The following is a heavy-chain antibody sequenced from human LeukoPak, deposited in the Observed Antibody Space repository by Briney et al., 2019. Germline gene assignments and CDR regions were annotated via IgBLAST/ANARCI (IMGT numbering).Heavy chain of an antibody. D-gene: IGHD3-10*01. CDR1: GFTFSDYY. V-gene: IGHV3-11*01. CDR2: ISSSGTTI. Sequence: GGSLRLSCAASGFTFSDYYMSWIRQPPGQGLERVSYISSSGTTIYYADSVRGRFTVSRDNAKNSLYLQMDSLSAEDTAVYYCASLRGVNRWGQGTLVTVSS. J-gene: IGHJ4*02. CDR3: ASLRGVNR.